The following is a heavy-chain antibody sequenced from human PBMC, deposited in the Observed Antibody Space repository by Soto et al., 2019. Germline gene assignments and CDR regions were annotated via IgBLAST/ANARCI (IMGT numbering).Heavy chain of an antibody. CDR3: ARDSYDSQLVAGLMNWFDP. D-gene: IGHD3-3*01. CDR1: GYTFTSYG. V-gene: IGHV1-18*01. CDR2: ISAYNGNT. Sequence: ASVKVSCKASGYTFTSYGISWVRQAPGQGLEWMGWISAYNGNTNYAQKLQGRVTMTTDTSTSTAYMELRSLRSDDTAVYYCARDSYDSQLVAGLMNWFDPWGQGTLVTVSS. J-gene: IGHJ5*02.